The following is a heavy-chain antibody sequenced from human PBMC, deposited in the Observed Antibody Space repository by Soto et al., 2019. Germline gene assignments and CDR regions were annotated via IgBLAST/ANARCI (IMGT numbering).Heavy chain of an antibody. CDR3: ARGWYLDV. CDR2: INQDGSDK. J-gene: IGHJ6*02. V-gene: IGHV3-7*01. Sequence: LRLSCAASGFTFSSYWMFWVRQAPGKGLEWVANINQDGSDKSYVDSVKGRFTISRDNAKNSLYLQMNSLRAEDTAVYYCARGWYLDVWGQGTTVTVSS. CDR1: GFTFSSYW. D-gene: IGHD6-13*01.